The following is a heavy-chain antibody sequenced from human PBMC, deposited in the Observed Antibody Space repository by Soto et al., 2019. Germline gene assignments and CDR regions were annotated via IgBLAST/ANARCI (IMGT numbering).Heavy chain of an antibody. J-gene: IGHJ4*02. D-gene: IGHD2-8*01. CDR3: AKGTYCTNGVCYFDY. CDR2: ISWNSGSI. Sequence: EVQLVESGGGLVQPGRSLRLSCAASGFTFDDYAMHWVRQAPGKGLEWVSGISWNSGSIGYADSVKGRFTISRDNAKNSLYLQMNSLRAEDTALYYCAKGTYCTNGVCYFDYWGQGTLVTVSS. CDR1: GFTFDDYA. V-gene: IGHV3-9*01.